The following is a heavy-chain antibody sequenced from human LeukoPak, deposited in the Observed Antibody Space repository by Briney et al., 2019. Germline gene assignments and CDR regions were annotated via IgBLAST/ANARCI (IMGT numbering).Heavy chain of an antibody. CDR3: AHLSWYSPYY. D-gene: IGHD6-13*01. Sequence: TLSLTCTVSGGSFSSYYWSWIRQPPGKALEWLALIYWDDDKRYSPSLKSRLTITKDTSKNQVVLTMTNMDPVDTATYYCAHLSWYSPYYWGQGTLVTVSS. V-gene: IGHV2-5*08. CDR2: IYWDDDK. J-gene: IGHJ4*02. CDR1: GGSFSSYYW.